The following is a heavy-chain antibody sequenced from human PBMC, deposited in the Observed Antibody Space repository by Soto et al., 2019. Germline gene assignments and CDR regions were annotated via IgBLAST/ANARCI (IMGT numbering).Heavy chain of an antibody. J-gene: IGHJ4*02. Sequence: GGSLRLSCAASGFTFSDYYMSWIRQAPGKGLEWVSYIRSSSSYTNYADSVKGRFTISRDNAKNSLYLQMNSLRAEDTAVYYCARDSVYYGDYELNYFDYWGQGTLVTV. CDR3: ARDSVYYGDYELNYFDY. D-gene: IGHD4-17*01. CDR1: GFTFSDYY. CDR2: IRSSSSYT. V-gene: IGHV3-11*05.